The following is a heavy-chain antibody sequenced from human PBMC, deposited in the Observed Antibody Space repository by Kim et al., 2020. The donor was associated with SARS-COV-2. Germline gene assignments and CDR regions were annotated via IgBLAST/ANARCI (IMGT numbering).Heavy chain of an antibody. D-gene: IGHD4-4*01. J-gene: IGHJ6*02. Sequence: GGSLRLSCAASGFTFSNAWMSWVRQAPGKGLEWVGRIKSKTDGGTTDYAAPVKGRFTISRDDSKNTLYLQMNSLKTEDTAVYYCTIKTTVTTYYYYYGMDVWGQGTTVTVSS. CDR1: GFTFSNAW. CDR2: IKSKTDGGTT. V-gene: IGHV3-15*01. CDR3: TIKTTVTTYYYYYGMDV.